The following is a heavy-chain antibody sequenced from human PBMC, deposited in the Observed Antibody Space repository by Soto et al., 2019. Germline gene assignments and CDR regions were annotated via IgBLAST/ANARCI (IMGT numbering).Heavy chain of an antibody. CDR3: AGRNSLASVSLNFRELSNYKWIDP. V-gene: IGHV4-39*01. CDR2: IYYIGNT. Sequence: QLQLQESGPGLVKPSETLSLTCTVSGDSITNSNYYWGWFRQPPGKGLEWIASIYYIGNTYYNPSLRSRVTISVDTSNNQFSLNLTSVTASDTAVYYCAGRNSLASVSLNFRELSNYKWIDPWGPGTLVTVSS. J-gene: IGHJ5*02. CDR1: GDSITNSNYY. D-gene: IGHD3-16*02.